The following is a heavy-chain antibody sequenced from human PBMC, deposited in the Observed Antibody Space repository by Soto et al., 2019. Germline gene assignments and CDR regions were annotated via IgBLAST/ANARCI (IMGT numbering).Heavy chain of an antibody. Sequence: PGGSLRLSCAASGFTFSSYGMHWVRQAPGKGLEWVAVIWYDGSRKYYADSVKGRFTISRDDSKNTQSLQMDSLRAEDTAVYYCVRDRDWLLVYWGPGTLVTVSS. J-gene: IGHJ4*02. D-gene: IGHD3-9*01. CDR3: VRDRDWLLVY. CDR2: IWYDGSRK. V-gene: IGHV3-33*01. CDR1: GFTFSSYG.